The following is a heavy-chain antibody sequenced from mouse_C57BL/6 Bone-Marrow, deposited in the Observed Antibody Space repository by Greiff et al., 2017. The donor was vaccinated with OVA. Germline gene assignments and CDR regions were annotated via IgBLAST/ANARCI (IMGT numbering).Heavy chain of an antibody. V-gene: IGHV5-12*01. CDR1: GFTFSDYY. Sequence: EVKLVESGGGLVQPGGSLKLSCAASGFTFSDYYMYWVRQTPEKRLEWVAYISNGGGSTYYPDTVKGRFTISRDNAKNTLYLQMSRLKSEDTAMYYCARHGMDYYSNFPAYWGQGTLVTVSA. J-gene: IGHJ3*01. D-gene: IGHD2-5*01. CDR2: ISNGGGST. CDR3: ARHGMDYYSNFPAY.